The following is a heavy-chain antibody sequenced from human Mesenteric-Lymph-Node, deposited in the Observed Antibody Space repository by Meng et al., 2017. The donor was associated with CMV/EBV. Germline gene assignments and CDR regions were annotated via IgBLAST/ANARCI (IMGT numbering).Heavy chain of an antibody. V-gene: IGHV5-51*01. Sequence: KGSGYSFTSYWLGWVRQMPGKGLEWVGIIYPGDSDTRYSPSFQGQVTISADKSISTAYLQWSSLKASDTAMYYCARVAAAGTWWFDPWGQGTLVTVSS. CDR3: ARVAAAGTWWFDP. CDR2: IYPGDSDT. J-gene: IGHJ5*02. D-gene: IGHD6-13*01. CDR1: GYSFTSYW.